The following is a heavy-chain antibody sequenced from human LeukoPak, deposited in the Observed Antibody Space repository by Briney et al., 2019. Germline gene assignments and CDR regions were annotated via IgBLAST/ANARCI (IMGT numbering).Heavy chain of an antibody. J-gene: IGHJ4*02. V-gene: IGHV4-34*01. Sequence: PSETLSLTCAVYGGSFSGYYWSWIRQPPGKGLEWIGEINHSGSTNYNPSLKSRVAISVDTSKNQFSLKLSSVTAADTAVYYCARGRPQPYRYFDWLLEPPDYWGQGTLVTVSS. CDR1: GGSFSGYY. D-gene: IGHD3-9*01. CDR3: ARGRPQPYRYFDWLLEPPDY. CDR2: INHSGST.